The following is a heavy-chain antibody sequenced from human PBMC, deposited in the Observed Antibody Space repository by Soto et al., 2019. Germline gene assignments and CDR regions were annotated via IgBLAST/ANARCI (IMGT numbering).Heavy chain of an antibody. D-gene: IGHD3-10*01. V-gene: IGHV3-15*07. J-gene: IGHJ4*02. CDR3: TTSTVRGVQPVDY. Sequence: GGSLRLSCAASGFTFSNAWMNWVRQAPGKGLEWVGRIKSKTDGGTTDYAAPVKGRFTISRDDSKNTLYLQMNSLKTEDTAVYYCTTSTVRGVQPVDYWGQGTLVTVSS. CDR1: GFTFSNAW. CDR2: IKSKTDGGTT.